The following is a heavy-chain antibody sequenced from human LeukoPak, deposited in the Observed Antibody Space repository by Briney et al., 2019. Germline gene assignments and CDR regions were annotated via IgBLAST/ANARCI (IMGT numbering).Heavy chain of an antibody. D-gene: IGHD1-26*01. V-gene: IGHV1-69*06. CDR1: GGTFSSYA. CDR3: ARILDSGSYYVGD. Sequence: SVKVSCKASGGTFSSYAISWVRQAPGQGLEWMGGIIPIFGTANYAQKFQGRVTITAGKSTSTAYMELSSLRSEDTAVYYCARILDSGSYYVGDWGQGTLVTVSS. J-gene: IGHJ4*02. CDR2: IIPIFGTA.